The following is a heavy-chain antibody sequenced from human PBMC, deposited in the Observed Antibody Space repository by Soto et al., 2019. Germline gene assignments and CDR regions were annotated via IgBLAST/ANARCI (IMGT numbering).Heavy chain of an antibody. D-gene: IGHD1-26*01. Sequence: QVQLVQSGAEVKKPGASVKVSCKASGYTFTSYGISWVRQAPGQGLEWMGWISAYNGNTNYAQKLQGRVTMTTDTSTSTAYMEMRSLRSDDTAVYYCARDRKGYSGSYYRYYYYGMDVWGQGTTVTVSS. CDR3: ARDRKGYSGSYYRYYYYGMDV. CDR1: GYTFTSYG. V-gene: IGHV1-18*01. J-gene: IGHJ6*02. CDR2: ISAYNGNT.